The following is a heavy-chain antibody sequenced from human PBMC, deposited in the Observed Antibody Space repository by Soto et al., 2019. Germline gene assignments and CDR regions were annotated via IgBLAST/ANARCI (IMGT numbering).Heavy chain of an antibody. CDR3: AREYDSSGYFDY. V-gene: IGHV4-38-2*02. CDR2: IYHSGST. J-gene: IGHJ4*02. Sequence: SETLSLTCAVSGYSISSGYYLVWIRQPPGKGLEWIGSIYHSGSTYYNPSLKSRVTISVDTCKNQFSLKLSSVTAADTSGYYCAREYDSSGYFDYWGQGTLVTVSS. D-gene: IGHD3-22*01. CDR1: GYSISSGYY.